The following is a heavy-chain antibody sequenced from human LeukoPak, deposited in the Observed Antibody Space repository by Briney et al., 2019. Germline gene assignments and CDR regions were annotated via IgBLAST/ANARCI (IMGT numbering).Heavy chain of an antibody. V-gene: IGHV3-23*01. CDR1: GITFSTYA. J-gene: IGHJ3*02. Sequence: PGGSLRLSCAASGITFSTYAMTWVRQAPGKGLEWVSSIRGSGGGTDYADSVKGRFTNSRDNSRDTLFLQMNSLRAEDTALYYCTRDPNGDYVGAFDMWGPGTMVTVSS. CDR2: IRGSGGGT. CDR3: TRDPNGDYVGAFDM. D-gene: IGHD4-17*01.